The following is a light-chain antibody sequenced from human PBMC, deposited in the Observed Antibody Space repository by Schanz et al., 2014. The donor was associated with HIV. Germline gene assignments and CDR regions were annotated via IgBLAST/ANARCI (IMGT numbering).Light chain of an antibody. CDR3: QQYGSSRWT. CDR1: QSFTSKY. CDR2: GAS. V-gene: IGKV3-20*01. J-gene: IGKJ1*01. Sequence: EIVLTPSPGTLSLSPGERATLSCRASQSFTSKYLAWYQQKPGQAPRLLIYGASTRATGIPDRFSGSGSGTDFTLTISRLEPEDFAVYYCQQYGSSRWTFGQGTKVVIK.